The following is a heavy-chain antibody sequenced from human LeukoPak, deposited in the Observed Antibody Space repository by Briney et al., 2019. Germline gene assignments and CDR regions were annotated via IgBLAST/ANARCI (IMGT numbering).Heavy chain of an antibody. CDR2: IYSGGST. Sequence: GGSLRLSCAASGFTVSSNYMSWVRQAPGKGLEWVLVIYSGGSTYYADSVKGRFTISRHNSKNTLYLQMNSLRAEDTAVYYCARAPHPLLLWFGESPMDVWGQGTTVTVSS. J-gene: IGHJ6*02. CDR1: GFTVSSNY. D-gene: IGHD3-10*01. V-gene: IGHV3-53*04. CDR3: ARAPHPLLLWFGESPMDV.